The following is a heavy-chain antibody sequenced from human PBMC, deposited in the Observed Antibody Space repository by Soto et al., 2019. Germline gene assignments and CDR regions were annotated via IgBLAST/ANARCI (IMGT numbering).Heavy chain of an antibody. V-gene: IGHV4-61*01. Sequence: QVQLQESGPGLVKPSETLSLTCTVSGGSVSSGSYYWSWIRQPPGKGLEWIGYIYYSGSTNYNPSLKSRVTISVDTSKNQFSLKLSSVTAADTAVYYCARDSDGWTIGAVGFDYWGQGTLVTVSS. D-gene: IGHD6-19*01. CDR3: ARDSDGWTIGAVGFDY. CDR2: IYYSGST. J-gene: IGHJ4*02. CDR1: GGSVSSGSYY.